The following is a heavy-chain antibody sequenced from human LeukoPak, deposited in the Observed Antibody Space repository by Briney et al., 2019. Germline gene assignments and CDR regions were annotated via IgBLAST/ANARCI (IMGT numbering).Heavy chain of an antibody. CDR3: AKDSTYYYDSSGYYYSY. CDR1: GFTFSSYA. Sequence: GGSLRLSCAASGFTFSSYAMSWVRQAPGKGLEWVSAISGSGGSTYYADSVKGRFTISRDNSKNTLYLQMNSLRAEDTAVYYCAKDSTYYYDSSGYYYSYWGQGTLVTVSS. D-gene: IGHD3-22*01. V-gene: IGHV3-23*01. J-gene: IGHJ4*02. CDR2: ISGSGGST.